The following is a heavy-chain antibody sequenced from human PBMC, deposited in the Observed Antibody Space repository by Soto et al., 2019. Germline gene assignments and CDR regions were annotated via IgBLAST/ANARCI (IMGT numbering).Heavy chain of an antibody. J-gene: IGHJ4*02. Sequence: QVQLVQSGAEVKKPGASVKVSCKASGYTFTGYYMHWVRQAPGQGLEWMGWINPNSGGTNYAQKFQGRVTMTRDTSIRTAYMELSRLRSDDTAVYYCARGQKVTPAASTSDSWCQGTLLTVSS. CDR2: INPNSGGT. CDR3: ARGQKVTPAASTSDS. V-gene: IGHV1-2*02. CDR1: GYTFTGYY. D-gene: IGHD2-2*01.